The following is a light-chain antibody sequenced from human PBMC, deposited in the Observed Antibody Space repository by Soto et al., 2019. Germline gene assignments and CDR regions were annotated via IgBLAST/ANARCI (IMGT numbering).Light chain of an antibody. V-gene: IGLV2-14*01. Sequence: QFVLTQPASVSGSPGQSITISCTGTSSDVGGFNYVSWYQQHPGKAPKLMIFDVSSRPTGVSNRFSGSKSGNTASLTISGLQAEDEADYYCSSSTSSSTLVLFGGGTKVTVL. J-gene: IGLJ2*01. CDR1: SSDVGGFNY. CDR3: SSSTSSSTLVL. CDR2: DVS.